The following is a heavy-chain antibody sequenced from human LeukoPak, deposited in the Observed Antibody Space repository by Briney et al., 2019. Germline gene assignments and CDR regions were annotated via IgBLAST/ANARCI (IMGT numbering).Heavy chain of an antibody. CDR3: ARAGGSPEYFHY. D-gene: IGHD1-26*01. CDR2: IYYSGST. Sequence: SETLSLTCTVSGGSISSGDYYWSWIRQHPGKGLEWIGYIYYSGSTYYNPSLKSRVTISVDTSKNQFSLKLSSVTAADTAVYYCARAGGSPEYFHYWGQGTLVTVSS. CDR1: GGSISSGDYY. J-gene: IGHJ1*01. V-gene: IGHV4-31*03.